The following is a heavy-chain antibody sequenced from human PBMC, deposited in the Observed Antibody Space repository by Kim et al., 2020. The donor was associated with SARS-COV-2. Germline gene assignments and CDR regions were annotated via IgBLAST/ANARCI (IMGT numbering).Heavy chain of an antibody. V-gene: IGHV3-66*01. D-gene: IGHD3-10*01. J-gene: IGHJ4*02. Sequence: GGSLRLSCAASGFTVSSNYMSWVRQAPGKGLEWVSVIYSGGSTYYADSVKVRFTISRDNSKNTLYLQMNSLRAEDTAVSYCFRLVGGYLGQGTLVTFSS. CDR3: FRLVGGY. CDR1: GFTVSSNY. CDR2: IYSGGST.